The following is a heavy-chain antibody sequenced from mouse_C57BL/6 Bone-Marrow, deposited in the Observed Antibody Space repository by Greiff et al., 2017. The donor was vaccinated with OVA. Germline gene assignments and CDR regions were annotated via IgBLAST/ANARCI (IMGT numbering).Heavy chain of an antibody. D-gene: IGHD1-1*01. Sequence: EVKLVESGGGLVKPGGSLKLSCAASGFTFSDYGMHWVRQAPEKGLEWVAYISSGSSTIYYADTVKGRFTISRDNAKNTLFLQMTSLRSEDTAMYYCAGIYYYGSSRYFDVWGTGTTVTVSS. CDR2: ISSGSSTI. CDR3: AGIYYYGSSRYFDV. CDR1: GFTFSDYG. V-gene: IGHV5-17*01. J-gene: IGHJ1*03.